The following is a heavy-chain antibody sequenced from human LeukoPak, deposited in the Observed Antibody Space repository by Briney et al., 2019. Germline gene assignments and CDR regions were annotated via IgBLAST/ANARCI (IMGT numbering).Heavy chain of an antibody. D-gene: IGHD6-13*01. CDR2: IYPGDSDT. Sequence: GESLKISCKGSGYSFTSYWIGWVRQMPGKGLEWMGIIYPGDSDTRYSPSFQGQVTISADKSISTAYLQWSSLKASDTAMYYCVRHVAAAVLGYNWFDPWGQGTLVSVSS. CDR1: GYSFTSYW. CDR3: VRHVAAAVLGYNWFDP. V-gene: IGHV5-51*01. J-gene: IGHJ5*02.